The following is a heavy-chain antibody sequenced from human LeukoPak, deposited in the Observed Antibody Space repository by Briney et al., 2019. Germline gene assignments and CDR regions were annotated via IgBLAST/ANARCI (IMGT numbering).Heavy chain of an antibody. J-gene: IGHJ5*02. Sequence: ASVKVSCRASGYSFSTYYMNWVRQAPGHGLEWLGWINTDSGGTNYAQKFLGRVTMTRDKANTTAYLELTGLTSDDTAVYYCTRHVVTLLRGVTQRRENWFDPWGQGTLVTVSS. CDR1: GYSFSTYY. CDR2: INTDSGGT. D-gene: IGHD3-10*01. V-gene: IGHV1-2*02. CDR3: TRHVVTLLRGVTQRRENWFDP.